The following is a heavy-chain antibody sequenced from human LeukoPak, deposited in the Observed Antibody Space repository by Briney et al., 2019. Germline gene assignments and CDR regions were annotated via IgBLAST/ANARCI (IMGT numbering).Heavy chain of an antibody. CDR1: GFTSSSYA. CDR3: VRTARLGDY. D-gene: IGHD3-16*01. V-gene: IGHV3-48*03. CDR2: IGRSDTTI. J-gene: IGHJ4*02. Sequence: GCLRLSCAVSGFTSSSYAMNWVRQAPGKGQEWVSNIGRSDTTIYYAASVKGRLIISKDSAKNSLYLQMNSLRAEDTAIYYCVRTARLGDYWGQGTLVTVSS.